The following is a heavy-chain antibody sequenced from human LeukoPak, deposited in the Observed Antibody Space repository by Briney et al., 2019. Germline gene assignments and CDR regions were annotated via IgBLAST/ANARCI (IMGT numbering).Heavy chain of an antibody. J-gene: IGHJ4*02. Sequence: GGSLRLSCAASGFTFSTHAMSWVRQAPGKGLGWVSAISGSGGSTYYADSVKGRFTISRDNSKNTLYLQMDSLRAEDTALYYCAKGNSKGGSWYGRLWYWGQGTLVTVSS. CDR3: AKGNSKGGSWYGRLWY. CDR2: ISGSGGST. V-gene: IGHV3-23*01. CDR1: GFTFSTHA. D-gene: IGHD6-13*01.